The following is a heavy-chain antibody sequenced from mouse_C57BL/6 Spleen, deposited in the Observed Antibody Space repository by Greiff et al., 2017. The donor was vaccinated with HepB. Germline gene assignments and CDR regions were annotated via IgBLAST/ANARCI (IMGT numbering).Heavy chain of an antibody. CDR2: IRLKSDNYAT. CDR3: TRDSHWYFDV. V-gene: IGHV6-3*01. Sequence: EVQRVESGGGLVQPGGSMKLSCVASGFTFSNYWMNWVRQSPEKGLEWVAQIRLKSDNYATHYAESVKGRFTISRDDSKSSVYLQMNNLRAEDTGIYYCTRDSHWYFDVWGTGTTVTVSS. CDR1: GFTFSNYW. D-gene: IGHD2-4*01. J-gene: IGHJ1*03.